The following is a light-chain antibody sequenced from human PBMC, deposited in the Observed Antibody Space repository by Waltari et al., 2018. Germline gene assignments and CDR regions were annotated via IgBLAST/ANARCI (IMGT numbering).Light chain of an antibody. CDR2: QVS. J-gene: IGLJ1*01. V-gene: IGLV2-18*02. CDR1: NSDVGFYNR. CDR3: YSYTTSGIYV. Sequence: QSAMTQPPSVSGSPGQSVTISCAGTNSDVGFYNRFSWYQQSPGPPPKRRVYQVSNRPSGVPDRFSGSKSGSTASLTISGLQAEDEADYYCYSYTTSGIYVFGTGTKVSVL.